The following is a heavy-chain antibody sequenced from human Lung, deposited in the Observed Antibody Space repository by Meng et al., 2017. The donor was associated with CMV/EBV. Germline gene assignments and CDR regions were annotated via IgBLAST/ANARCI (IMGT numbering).Heavy chain of an antibody. D-gene: IGHD5/OR15-5a*01. CDR2: INSNSGAT. J-gene: IGHJ4*02. V-gene: IGHV1-2*02. Sequence: SVXVSXXASGYRFTDFHMHWVRQAPGQGLEWMGWINSNSGATNYAQKFQGRVIMTRDTSITTAYLELPSLRPDDTAVYFCARVYAKGPLRSFDYWGKGTXVTVAS. CDR3: ARVYAKGPLRSFDY. CDR1: GYRFTDFH.